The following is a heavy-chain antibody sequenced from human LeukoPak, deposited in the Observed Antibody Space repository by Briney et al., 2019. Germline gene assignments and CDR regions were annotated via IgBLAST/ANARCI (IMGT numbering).Heavy chain of an antibody. J-gene: IGHJ4*02. D-gene: IGHD3-16*01. Sequence: NPSETLSLTCTVSGGSISSSSYYWSWIRQPPGKGLEWIGYIYYSGITYYSPSLQSRVTMSVDTSKNQFSLKLSSVTAADTAVYYCVRQVRDYVWGSYSVYFDYWGQGTLVTVSS. CDR3: VRQVRDYVWGSYSVYFDY. CDR2: IYYSGIT. V-gene: IGHV4-61*01. CDR1: GGSISSSSYY.